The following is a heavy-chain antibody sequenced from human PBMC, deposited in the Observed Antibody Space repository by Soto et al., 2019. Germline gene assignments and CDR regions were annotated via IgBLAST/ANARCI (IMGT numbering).Heavy chain of an antibody. CDR3: ARGHLQAEGWFDP. Sequence: QVQLQESGPGLVKPSQTLSLTCTVSGGSISSGDYYWSWIRQPPGKGLEWIGYIYYSGSTYYNPSLKSRVXXSXDXXKNQFSLKLSSVTAADTAVYYCARGHLQAEGWFDPWGQGTLVTVSS. J-gene: IGHJ5*02. CDR1: GGSISSGDYY. D-gene: IGHD3-3*02. CDR2: IYYSGST. V-gene: IGHV4-30-4*01.